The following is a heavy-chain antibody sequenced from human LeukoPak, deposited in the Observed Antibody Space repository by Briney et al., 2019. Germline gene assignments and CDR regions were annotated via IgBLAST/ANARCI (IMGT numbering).Heavy chain of an antibody. J-gene: IGHJ2*01. CDR3: ARSADYWYFDL. CDR2: IVGSGGTT. CDR1: GFTFSNYA. V-gene: IGHV3-23*01. Sequence: GGSLRLSCVASGFTFSNYAMSWVRQAPGKGLEWVSAIVGSGGTTYYADSVKGRFTISRDNAKNSLYLQMNSLRAEDTAVYYCARSADYWYFDLWGRGTLVTVSS.